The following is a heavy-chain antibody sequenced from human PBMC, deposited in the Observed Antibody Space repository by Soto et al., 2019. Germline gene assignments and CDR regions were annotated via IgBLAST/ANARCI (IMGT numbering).Heavy chain of an antibody. J-gene: IGHJ3*02. Sequence: PGGSLRLSCAASGFTFSSYGMHWVRQAPGKGLEWVAVIWYDGSNKYYADSVKGRFTISRDNSKNTLYLQMNSLRAEDTAVYYCARVIANYDSSGYSLPHAFDIWGQGTMVTVSS. V-gene: IGHV3-33*01. CDR2: IWYDGSNK. D-gene: IGHD3-22*01. CDR1: GFTFSSYG. CDR3: ARVIANYDSSGYSLPHAFDI.